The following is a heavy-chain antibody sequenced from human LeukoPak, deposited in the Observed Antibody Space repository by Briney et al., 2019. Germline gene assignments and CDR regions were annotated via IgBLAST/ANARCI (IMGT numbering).Heavy chain of an antibody. CDR3: ARDSTVGYYYGMDV. D-gene: IGHD4-17*01. V-gene: IGHV3-53*04. Sequence: PGGSLRLSCVASGFTFSSYSMNWARQAPGKGLEWVSVIYSGGSTYYADSVKGRFTISRHNSKNTLYLQMNSLRAEDTAVYYCARDSTVGYYYGMDVWGQGTTVTVSS. CDR2: IYSGGST. J-gene: IGHJ6*02. CDR1: GFTFSSYS.